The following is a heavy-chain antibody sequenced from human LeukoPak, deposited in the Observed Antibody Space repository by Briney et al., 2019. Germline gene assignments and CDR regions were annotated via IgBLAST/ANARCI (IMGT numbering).Heavy chain of an antibody. CDR1: GGSFSGYY. J-gene: IGHJ1*01. Sequence: SETLSLTCAVYGGSFSGYYWSWIRQPPGKGLEWIGYIYCSGSTNYNPSLKSRVTISVDTSKNQFSLKLSSVTAADTAVYYCAISSGYTEYFQHWGQGTLVTVSS. D-gene: IGHD3-22*01. CDR2: IYCSGST. V-gene: IGHV4-59*01. CDR3: AISSGYTEYFQH.